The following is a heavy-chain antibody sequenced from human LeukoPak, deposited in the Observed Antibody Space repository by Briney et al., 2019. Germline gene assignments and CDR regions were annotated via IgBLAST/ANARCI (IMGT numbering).Heavy chain of an antibody. CDR2: IKQDGSEK. J-gene: IGHJ4*02. CDR1: GFTSSSYS. V-gene: IGHV3-7*01. Sequence: GGSLRLSCAASGFTSSSYSMSWVRQAPGKGLEWVANIKQDGSEKYYVDSVKGRFTISRDNAKNSLYLQMNSLRAEDTAVYYCARAGGYASSWAYWGQGTLVTVSS. CDR3: ARAGGYASSWAY. D-gene: IGHD5-12*01.